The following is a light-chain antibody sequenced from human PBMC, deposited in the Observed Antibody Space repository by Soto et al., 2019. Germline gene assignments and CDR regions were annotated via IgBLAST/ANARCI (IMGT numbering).Light chain of an antibody. CDR1: QSVSSSY. Sequence: IVLTQSPSTLSSSPAERATLSCRASQSVSSSYLAWYQQRPGQAPRLLIFGASTRATGIPDRFSGSGSGTDFTLTISRLDPEDFAVYYCHQYGRSPLITFGQGTRLEI. CDR3: HQYGRSPLIT. CDR2: GAS. J-gene: IGKJ5*01. V-gene: IGKV3-20*01.